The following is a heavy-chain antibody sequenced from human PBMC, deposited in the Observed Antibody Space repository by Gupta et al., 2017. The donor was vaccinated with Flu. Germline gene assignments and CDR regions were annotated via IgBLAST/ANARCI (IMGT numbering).Heavy chain of an antibody. Sequence: AMSWVRQVPGKGLEWVAGMSASGGRTFYADSVKGRFTISRDTSKNTLYLQMNSLRADDTAVYYCAKNRVAGAISYYYGLDVWGQGTTVTVSS. D-gene: IGHD1-26*01. CDR2: MSASGGRT. CDR3: AKNRVAGAISYYYGLDV. V-gene: IGHV3-23*01. J-gene: IGHJ6*02. CDR1: A.